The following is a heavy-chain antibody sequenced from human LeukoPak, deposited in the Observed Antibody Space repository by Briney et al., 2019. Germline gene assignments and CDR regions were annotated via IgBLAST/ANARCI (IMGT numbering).Heavy chain of an antibody. CDR1: GGSISGYY. CDR3: ASDGDTSGYYPYFYYGMDV. Sequence: TSETLSLTCTVSGGSISGYYWSWIRQPPGKGLEWIGCISDSGNTNYNFSLKSRVTMSLDTSKNQFSLNLNSVTAADTAVYYCASDGDTSGYYPYFYYGMDVWGQGTTVTVSS. CDR2: ISDSGNT. V-gene: IGHV4-59*01. J-gene: IGHJ6*02. D-gene: IGHD3-22*01.